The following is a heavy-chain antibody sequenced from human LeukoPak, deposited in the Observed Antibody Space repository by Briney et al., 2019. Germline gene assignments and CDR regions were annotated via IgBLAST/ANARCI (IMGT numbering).Heavy chain of an antibody. V-gene: IGHV3-23*01. Sequence: PGGSLRLSCAASGFTFSSYAMSWVRQAPGKGLEWVSAISGSGGSTYYADSVKGRFTISRDNSKNTLYLQMNSLRAEDTAVYYCAKDVKEQQLARIDYWGQGTLVTVSS. CDR3: AKDVKEQQLARIDY. CDR2: ISGSGGST. D-gene: IGHD6-13*01. CDR1: GFTFSSYA. J-gene: IGHJ4*02.